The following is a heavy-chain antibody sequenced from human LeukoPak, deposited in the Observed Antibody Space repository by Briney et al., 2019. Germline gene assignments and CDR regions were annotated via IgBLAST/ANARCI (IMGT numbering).Heavy chain of an antibody. CDR3: ASSGYHYQLDY. J-gene: IGHJ4*02. D-gene: IGHD3-22*01. CDR1: GFAVSSNY. V-gene: IGHV3-66*01. CDR2: IYSGVST. Sequence: GGSLPLSCAASGFAVSSNYMNWVRQAPGQGLEWVSVIYSGVSTYYADSVKGRFTISRDNSKNTLYLQMNSLRGEDTAVYYCASSGYHYQLDYWGQGTLVTVSS.